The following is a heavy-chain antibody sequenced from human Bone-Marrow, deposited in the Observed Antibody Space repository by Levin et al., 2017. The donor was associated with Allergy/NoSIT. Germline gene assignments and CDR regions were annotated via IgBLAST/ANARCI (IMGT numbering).Heavy chain of an antibody. V-gene: IGHV1-46*01. D-gene: IGHD3-22*01. CDR1: GYTFTSYY. J-gene: IGHJ2*01. Sequence: ASVKVSCKASGYTFTSYYMHWVRQAPGQGLEWMGIINPSGGSTSYAQKFQGRVTMTRDTSTSTVYMELSSLRSEDTAVYYCARVGYYYDSSGYYRYWYFDLWGRGTLVTVSS. CDR3: ARVGYYYDSSGYYRYWYFDL. CDR2: INPSGGST.